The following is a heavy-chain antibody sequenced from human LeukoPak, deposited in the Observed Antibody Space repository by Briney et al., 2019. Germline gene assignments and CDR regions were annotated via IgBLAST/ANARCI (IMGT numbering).Heavy chain of an antibody. CDR2: IYPSDSDT. CDR1: GYSFTSYW. V-gene: IGHV5-51*01. CDR3: ARAGPHYYDSSGYYGTFDY. D-gene: IGHD3-22*01. Sequence: GESLQISCKGSGYSFTSYWIGWVRQMPGKGLEWMGVIYPSDSDTRYSPSFQGQVTISADKSISTAYLQWSSLKASDTAMYYCARAGPHYYDSSGYYGTFDYWGQGTLVTVSS. J-gene: IGHJ4*02.